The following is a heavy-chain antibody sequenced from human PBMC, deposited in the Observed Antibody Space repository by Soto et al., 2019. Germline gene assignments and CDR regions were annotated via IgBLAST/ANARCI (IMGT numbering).Heavy chain of an antibody. Sequence: ASVKVSCKVSGYTLTELSMHWVRQAPGKGLEWMGGFDPEDGETIYAQKFQGRVTMTEDTSTDTAYMELSSLRSDDTAVYYCARNHHPEYNFDYWGQGTLVTVSS. J-gene: IGHJ4*02. D-gene: IGHD5-18*01. CDR3: ARNHHPEYNFDY. CDR1: GYTLTELS. CDR2: FDPEDGET. V-gene: IGHV1-24*01.